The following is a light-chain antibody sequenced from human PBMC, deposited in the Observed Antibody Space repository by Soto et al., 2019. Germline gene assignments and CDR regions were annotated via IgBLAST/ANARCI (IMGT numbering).Light chain of an antibody. CDR3: QQTYDSLVS. Sequence: DIQMTQSPPSLSASVGDRATITCRASQTISDYLHWYQQKPGKAPTLLIYGSSSLQTGVPPRFSGSGSGTEFTLTISSLQPEDFGTYYCQQTYDSLVSFGGGTKVDIK. CDR1: QTISDY. V-gene: IGKV1-39*01. CDR2: GSS. J-gene: IGKJ4*01.